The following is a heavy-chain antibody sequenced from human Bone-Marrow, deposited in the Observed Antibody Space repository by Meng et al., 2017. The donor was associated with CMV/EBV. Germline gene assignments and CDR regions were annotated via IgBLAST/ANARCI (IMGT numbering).Heavy chain of an antibody. CDR3: ARLTSPGDY. D-gene: IGHD6-6*01. CDR2: IKQDGSEK. CDR1: GFTFSSYW. V-gene: IGHV3-7*01. J-gene: IGHJ4*02. Sequence: GESLKISCAASGFTFSSYWMSWVRQAPGKGLEWVANIKQDGSEKYYVDSVKGRFTISRDNAKNSLYLQMNSLRAEDTAVYYCARLTSPGDYWGQGTLVTVSS.